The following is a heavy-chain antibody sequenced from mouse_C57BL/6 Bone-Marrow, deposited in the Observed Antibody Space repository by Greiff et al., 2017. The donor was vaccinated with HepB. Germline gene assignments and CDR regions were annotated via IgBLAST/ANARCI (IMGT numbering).Heavy chain of an antibody. Sequence: EVQLQPSGPGLVKPSQSLSLTCSVTGYSITSGYYWNWIRQFPGNKLEWRGYISYDGSNNYNPSLKNRISITRDTSKNQFFLKLNSVTTEDTATYYCARAWFAYWGQGTLVTVSA. CDR1: GYSITSGYY. V-gene: IGHV3-6*01. CDR3: ARAWFAY. CDR2: ISYDGSN. J-gene: IGHJ3*01.